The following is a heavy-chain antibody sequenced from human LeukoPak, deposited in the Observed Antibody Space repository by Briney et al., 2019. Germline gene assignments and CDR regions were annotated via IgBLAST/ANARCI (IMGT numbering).Heavy chain of an antibody. CDR3: AKRANNDAFDI. V-gene: IGHV3-23*01. CDR2: VSGGGGTT. J-gene: IGHJ3*02. D-gene: IGHD4/OR15-4a*01. Sequence: GGSLRLSCAASGFTFSSYAMSWVRQAPGKGLEWVSSVSGGGGTTYYPDSVKGRFTISRDNSKNTLYLQMNSLRAEDTAVYYCAKRANNDAFDIWGQGTMVTVSS. CDR1: GFTFSSYA.